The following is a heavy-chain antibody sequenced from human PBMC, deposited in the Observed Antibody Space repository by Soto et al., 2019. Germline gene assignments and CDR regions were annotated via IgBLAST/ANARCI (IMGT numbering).Heavy chain of an antibody. CDR3: ARGQYCSGGSCYAQAFDY. CDR1: GFTFSSYG. CDR2: IWYDGSNK. Sequence: GGSLRLSCGASGFTFSSYGMHWVRQAPGKGLEWVAVIWYDGSNKYYADSVKGRFTISRDNSKNTLYLQMNSLRAEDTAVYYCARGQYCSGGSCYAQAFDYWGQGTLVTVSS. V-gene: IGHV3-33*01. J-gene: IGHJ4*02. D-gene: IGHD2-15*01.